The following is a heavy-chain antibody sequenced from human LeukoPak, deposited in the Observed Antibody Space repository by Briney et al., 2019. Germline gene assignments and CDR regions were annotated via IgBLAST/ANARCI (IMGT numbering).Heavy chain of an antibody. Sequence: NPSETLSLTCTVSGYSISSGYYWGWIRQPPGKGLEWIGSIYHSGSTYYNPSLKSRVTISVDTSKNQFSLKLSSVTAADTAVYYCARHDFDDSCGSDAFDIWGQGTMVTVSS. CDR1: GYSISSGYY. V-gene: IGHV4-38-2*02. D-gene: IGHD3-22*01. CDR2: IYHSGST. J-gene: IGHJ3*02. CDR3: ARHDFDDSCGSDAFDI.